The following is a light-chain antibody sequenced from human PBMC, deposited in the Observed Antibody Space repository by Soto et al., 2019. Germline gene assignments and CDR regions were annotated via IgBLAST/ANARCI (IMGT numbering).Light chain of an antibody. CDR2: EVS. CDR1: SSDVGGYNY. J-gene: IGLJ3*02. CDR3: SSYTSSSTRV. Sequence: QSVLTQPASVSGSPGQSITISCTGTSSDVGGYNYVSWYQQHPGKAPKLMIYEVSNRPSGVSNRFSGSKSGNTASLTISGXXXXXXXXXYCSSYTSSSTRVFGGGTKVTVX. V-gene: IGLV2-14*01.